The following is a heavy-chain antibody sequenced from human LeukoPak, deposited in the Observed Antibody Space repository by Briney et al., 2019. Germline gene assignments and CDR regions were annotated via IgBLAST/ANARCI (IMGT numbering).Heavy chain of an antibody. Sequence: PGGSLRLSCAASGFTFSSYAMTWVRQAPGKGLEWVSSISASGGRTNYADSVKGRFTISRDNSKNTLDLQMNTLRAEDTAVYFCAKGSIPAIGRVYFQHWGQGTLVTVSS. D-gene: IGHD6-13*01. J-gene: IGHJ1*01. CDR3: AKGSIPAIGRVYFQH. CDR2: ISASGGRT. V-gene: IGHV3-23*01. CDR1: GFTFSSYA.